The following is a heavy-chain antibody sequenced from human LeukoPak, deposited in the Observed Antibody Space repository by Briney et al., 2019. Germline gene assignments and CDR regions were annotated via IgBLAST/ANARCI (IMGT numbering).Heavy chain of an antibody. J-gene: IGHJ4*02. Sequence: SQTLPLTCTVSGGSISSGDYYWSWIRQPPGKGLEWIGYIYYSGSTYYNPSLKSRVTISVDTSKNQFSLKLSSVTAADTAVYYCARGPHCSSTSCYEVGYYFDYWGQGTLVTVSS. CDR2: IYYSGST. CDR1: GGSISSGDYY. CDR3: ARGPHCSSTSCYEVGYYFDY. V-gene: IGHV4-30-4*08. D-gene: IGHD2-2*01.